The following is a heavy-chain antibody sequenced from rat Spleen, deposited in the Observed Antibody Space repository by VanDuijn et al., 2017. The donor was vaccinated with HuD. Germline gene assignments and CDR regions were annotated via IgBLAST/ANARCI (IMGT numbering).Heavy chain of an antibody. Sequence: EVQLVESDGGLVQPGRSLKLSCAASGFTFSDYYMAWVRQAPTKGLEWVATISYDGGNTYYRDSVKGRFTISRDNAKSTLYLQMESLRSEDTATYYCAKDQYDGSYFGDYWGQGVMVTVSS. CDR1: GFTFSDYY. D-gene: IGHD1-12*02. CDR2: ISYDGGNT. V-gene: IGHV5-20*01. CDR3: AKDQYDGSYFGDY. J-gene: IGHJ2*01.